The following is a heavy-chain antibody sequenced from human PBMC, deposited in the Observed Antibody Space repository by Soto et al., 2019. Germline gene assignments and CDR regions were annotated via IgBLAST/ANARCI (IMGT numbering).Heavy chain of an antibody. D-gene: IGHD6-13*01. CDR1: GXSLSSNNYY. V-gene: IGHV4-39*01. Sequence: XTLSVHCTVSGXSLSSNNYYWGCIRQPPGEGLEWIWSIYYSGSTFYNPSVKSRVTISVYTSKKQFGLNLSAVTAADTAVYYCARQWWTSSRWYIDYWGQGALVTVSS. CDR3: ARQWWTSSRWYIDY. J-gene: IGHJ4*02. CDR2: IYYSGST.